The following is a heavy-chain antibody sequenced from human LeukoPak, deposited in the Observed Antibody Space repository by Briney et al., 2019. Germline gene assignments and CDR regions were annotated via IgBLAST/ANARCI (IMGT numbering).Heavy chain of an antibody. J-gene: IGHJ5*02. CDR1: GGSISSYY. D-gene: IGHD6-13*01. CDR2: IYYSGST. V-gene: IGHV4-59*08. Sequence: KASETLSLTCTVSGGSISSYYWSWIRQPPGKGLEWIGYIYYSGSTNYNPSLKSRVTISVDTSKNQFSLKLSSVTAADTAVYYCARGIAAAYWFDPWGQGTLVTVSS. CDR3: ARGIAAAYWFDP.